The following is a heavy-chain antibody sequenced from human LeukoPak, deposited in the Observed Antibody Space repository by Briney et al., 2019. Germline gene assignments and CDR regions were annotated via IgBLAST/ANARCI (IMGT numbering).Heavy chain of an antibody. CDR3: ARQFEATGFWALDY. J-gene: IGHJ4*02. CDR1: GFTFNTYW. Sequence: GGSLRLSCRVSGFTFNTYWMHWVRQAPGKGLVWVSRMNNDGRCINYADSVKGRFTISRDNDKNTLYLQINSLRVEDTAVYYCARQFEATGFWALDYWGQGTLVTASS. D-gene: IGHD3-16*01. CDR2: MNNDGRCI. V-gene: IGHV3-74*01.